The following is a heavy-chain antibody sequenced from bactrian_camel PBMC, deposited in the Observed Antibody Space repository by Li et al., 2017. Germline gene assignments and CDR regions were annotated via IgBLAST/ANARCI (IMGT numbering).Heavy chain of an antibody. CDR2: ITRDGRT. D-gene: IGHD6*01. J-gene: IGHJ4*01. CDR1: GFSYENYC. CDR3: AGRRRSGGVCSPVLAHLFSS. V-gene: IGHV3S55*01. Sequence: HVQLVESGGGSVQTGWSLRLSCAVSGFSYENYCMAWFRQGLGKEREGIASITRDGRTIYAESVKGRFTISMDNAKNTLFLQMNSLKPEDTAMYYYAGRRRSGGVCSPVLAHLFSSWGQGTQVTVS.